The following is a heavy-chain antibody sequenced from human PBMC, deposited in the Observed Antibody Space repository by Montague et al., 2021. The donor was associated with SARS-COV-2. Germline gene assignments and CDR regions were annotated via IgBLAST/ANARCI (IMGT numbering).Heavy chain of an antibody. V-gene: IGHV3-48*03. D-gene: IGHD3-10*01. CDR2: ISSSDSTI. J-gene: IGHJ4*02. CDR3: ARQASGSYWYYFDY. CDR1: GLTFSSYE. Sequence: SLRLSCAASGLTFSSYEMNWVRQAPGKGLEWVSYISSSDSTIYYADSVKGRFSISRDNAKNSLYLQMNSLRAEDTAVYYCARQASGSYWYYFDYWGQGTLVTVSS.